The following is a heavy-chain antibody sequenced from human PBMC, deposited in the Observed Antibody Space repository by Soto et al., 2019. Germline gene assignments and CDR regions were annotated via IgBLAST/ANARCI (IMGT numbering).Heavy chain of an antibody. CDR3: AKDATAERYSWGSFDY. J-gene: IGHJ4*02. CDR2: MSYDGSNK. D-gene: IGHD3-16*01. CDR1: GFTFSSYG. V-gene: IGHV3-30*18. Sequence: QVPLVESGGGVVQPGRSLRVSCAASGFTFSSYGIHWVRQAPGKGLEWVAVMSYDGSNKYYADSVKGRFTISRDNSKNTLYLQMNSLRAEDTAVYYCAKDATAERYSWGSFDYWGQGTLVTVSS.